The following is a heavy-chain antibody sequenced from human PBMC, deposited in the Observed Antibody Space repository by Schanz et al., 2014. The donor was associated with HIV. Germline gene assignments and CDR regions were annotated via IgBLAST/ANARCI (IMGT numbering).Heavy chain of an antibody. V-gene: IGHV1-69*06. CDR2: IIPILATA. CDR1: GGTFDTYA. D-gene: IGHD2-21*02. J-gene: IGHJ4*02. Sequence: QVQLVQSGAEVQKPGSSVKVSCETSGGTFDTYAINWVRQAPGQGLEWMGGIIPILATAKYAQKFQGRVTITADKSTSTVYMDLSSLRSEDTAVYYCARTYTGDWSTGADWGQGTLVTVSS. CDR3: ARTYTGDWSTGAD.